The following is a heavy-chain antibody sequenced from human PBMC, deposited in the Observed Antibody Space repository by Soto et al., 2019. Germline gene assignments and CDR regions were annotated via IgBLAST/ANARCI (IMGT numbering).Heavy chain of an antibody. CDR2: IYYSGST. D-gene: IGHD6-13*01. J-gene: IGHJ5*02. CDR1: GGSISSSSYY. Sequence: QLQLQESGPGLVKPSETLSLTCTVSGGSISSSSYYWGWIPQPPGKGLEWIGSIYYSGSTYYNPSLKSRVTISVDTSKNQFSLKLSSVTAADTAVYYCASFIYIAAAGTLNPWGQGTLVTVSS. CDR3: ASFIYIAAAGTLNP. V-gene: IGHV4-39*01.